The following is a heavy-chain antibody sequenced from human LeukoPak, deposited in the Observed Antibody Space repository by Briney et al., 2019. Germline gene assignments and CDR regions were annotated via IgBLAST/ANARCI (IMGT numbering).Heavy chain of an antibody. Sequence: ASVKVSCKASGYTFTSYGISWVRQAPGQGLEWMGGIIPIFGTANYAQKFQGRVTITADESTSTAYMELSSLRSEDTAVYYCARGINCSSTSCFPGYGMDVWGQGTTVTVSS. CDR2: IIPIFGTA. J-gene: IGHJ6*02. V-gene: IGHV1-69*13. CDR1: GYTFTSYG. CDR3: ARGINCSSTSCFPGYGMDV. D-gene: IGHD2-2*01.